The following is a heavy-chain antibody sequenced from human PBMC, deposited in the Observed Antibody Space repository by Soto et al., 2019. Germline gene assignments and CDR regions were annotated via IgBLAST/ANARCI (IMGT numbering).Heavy chain of an antibody. CDR3: ARLPRDCTNSSCYYAGH. J-gene: IGHJ4*02. V-gene: IGHV5-51*01. Sequence: GESLKIPCRGSGYDFNTNWFGWERQLPGRGLEWVGIMYPGDSDTRYNPSLQGHVTLSVDLTVSTAFLQWRSLETSDTGMNLCARLPRDCTNSSCYYAGHWGQGTQVTVSS. CDR1: GYDFNTNW. CDR2: MYPGDSDT. D-gene: IGHD3-3*01.